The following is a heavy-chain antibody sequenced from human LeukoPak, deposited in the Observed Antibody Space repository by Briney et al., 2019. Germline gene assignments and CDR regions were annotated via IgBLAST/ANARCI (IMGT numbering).Heavy chain of an antibody. D-gene: IGHD3-22*01. CDR1: GFTVSNNY. CDR2: INSSSSYI. CDR3: ASEYYYDSSGYYYVSSYFDY. Sequence: GGSLRLSCAASGFTVSNNYMSWVRQAPGKGLEWVSSINSSSSYIYYADSVKGRFTISRDNAKNSLYLQMSSLRAEDTAVYYCASEYYYDSSGYYYVSSYFDYWGQGTLVTVSS. V-gene: IGHV3-21*01. J-gene: IGHJ4*02.